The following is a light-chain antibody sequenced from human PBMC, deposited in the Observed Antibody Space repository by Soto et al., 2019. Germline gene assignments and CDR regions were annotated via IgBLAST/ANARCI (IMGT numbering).Light chain of an antibody. J-gene: IGKJ2*01. Sequence: EIVLTQFPGTLSLSPGEGATLSCRASQSVSSDYLARYRQKLGQAPRLLIYGVSKRATGIPDRFSGGGSGTDFTLTISRLEPQDSAVYYCQQYGTSPPTFGQGTRLEIK. CDR3: QQYGTSPPT. V-gene: IGKV3-20*01. CDR1: QSVSSDY. CDR2: GVS.